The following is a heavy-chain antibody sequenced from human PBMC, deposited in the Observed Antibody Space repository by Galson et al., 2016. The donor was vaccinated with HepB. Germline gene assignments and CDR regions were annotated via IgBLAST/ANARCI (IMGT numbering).Heavy chain of an antibody. CDR1: GFTFSRYG. V-gene: IGHV3-30*03. CDR2: ISYDGSYK. D-gene: IGHD3-16*01. J-gene: IGHJ2*01. CDR3: ARDYIMMTVTWGPDY. Sequence: SLRLSCAASGFTFSRYGIHWVRQAQGKGLEWVAVISYDGSYKFYADSVRGRFTISRDNSEDTVYLQRNSLRAEDTAVYYCARDYIMMTVTWGPDYWGRGTLVTVSS.